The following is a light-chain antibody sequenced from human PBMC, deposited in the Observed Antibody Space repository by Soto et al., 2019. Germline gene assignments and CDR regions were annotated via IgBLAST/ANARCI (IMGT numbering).Light chain of an antibody. CDR1: TGAVTSGHY. V-gene: IGLV7-46*01. CDR2: DVT. J-gene: IGLJ2*01. Sequence: QAVVTQEPSLTVSPGGTVTLTCGSSTGAVTSGHYPYWFQQKPGQAPRTLIFDVTDRHSWTPARFSGSLLGGKVALTLSGAQPEDEADYYCSLSYRGVGEAFGGGTKLTVL. CDR3: SLSYRGVGEA.